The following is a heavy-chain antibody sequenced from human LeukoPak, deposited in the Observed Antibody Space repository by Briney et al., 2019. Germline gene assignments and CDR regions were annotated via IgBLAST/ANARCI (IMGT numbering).Heavy chain of an antibody. J-gene: IGHJ4*02. CDR2: IHRSGST. CDR1: GYSISSDYY. CDR3: ARDVGATVHGY. V-gene: IGHV4-38-2*02. Sequence: PSETLSLTCTVSGYSISSDYYWGWIRQPPGKGLEWIGSIHRSGSTHYNPSLESRVTISVDTSKNQFSLMLSSVTAADTAVYYCARDVGATVHGYWGQGTLVTVSS. D-gene: IGHD1-26*01.